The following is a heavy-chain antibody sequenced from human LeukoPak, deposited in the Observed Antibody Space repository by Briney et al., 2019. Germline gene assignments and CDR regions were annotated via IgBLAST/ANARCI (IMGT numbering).Heavy chain of an antibody. CDR2: IWYDGSNK. CDR1: GFTFSSYG. J-gene: IGHJ4*02. Sequence: GRSLRLSCAASGFTFSSYGMHWVGQAPGKGLEWVAVIWYDGSNKYYADSVKGRFTISRDNSKNTLYLQMNSLRAEDTAVYYCARDSGAYCGGDCPFDYWGRGTLVTVSS. CDR3: ARDSGAYCGGDCPFDY. D-gene: IGHD2-21*02. V-gene: IGHV3-33*01.